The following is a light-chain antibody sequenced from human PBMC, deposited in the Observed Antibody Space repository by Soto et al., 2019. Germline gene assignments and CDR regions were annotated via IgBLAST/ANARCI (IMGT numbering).Light chain of an antibody. J-gene: IGKJ5*01. CDR1: QDISNY. CDR2: AAS. V-gene: IGKV1-9*01. CDR3: QQAISFPIT. Sequence: VGDRVTITCRASQDISNYLAWYQQKPGKAPKLLIYAASTLQSGVPSRFSGSGSGTDFTLTISCLQSEDFGTYYCQQAISFPITFGQGTRLEIK.